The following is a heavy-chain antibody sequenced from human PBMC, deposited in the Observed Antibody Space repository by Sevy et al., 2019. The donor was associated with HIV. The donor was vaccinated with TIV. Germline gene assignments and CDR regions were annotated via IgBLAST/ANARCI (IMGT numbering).Heavy chain of an antibody. CDR3: ARGSGGVVAGTGYFDY. Sequence: GGSLRLSCAASGFTFSGYAMHWVRQAPGKGLEWVAVISFDGSNKYYADSVKGRFIISRDNSKNTLYLQMNSLRVEDTDLEYWARGSGGVVAGTGYFDYWGQGTLVTVSS. V-gene: IGHV3-30-3*01. D-gene: IGHD6-19*01. J-gene: IGHJ4*02. CDR1: GFTFSGYA. CDR2: ISFDGSNK.